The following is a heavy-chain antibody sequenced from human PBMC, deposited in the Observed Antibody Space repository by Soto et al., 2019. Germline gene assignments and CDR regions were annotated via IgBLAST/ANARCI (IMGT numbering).Heavy chain of an antibody. J-gene: IGHJ6*02. D-gene: IGHD6-6*01. CDR3: ARLYSTSSATFYFYYGMDV. V-gene: IGHV4-34*01. Sequence: SETLSLTCAVYGGSFSGYHWSWIRQSPGKGLEWIGEINHRGITNYNPSLKSRVTISADTSKNQFSLRLSPVTAADTAVYYCARLYSTSSATFYFYYGMDVWGQGTTVTVSS. CDR2: INHRGIT. CDR1: GGSFSGYH.